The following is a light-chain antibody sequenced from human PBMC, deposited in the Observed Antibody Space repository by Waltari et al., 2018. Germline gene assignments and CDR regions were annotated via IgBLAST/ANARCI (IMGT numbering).Light chain of an antibody. J-gene: IGKJ1*01. V-gene: IGKV1-8*01. CDR3: QQYYSNPAT. CDR1: QGISSY. Sequence: AIRITQSPSSLSASTGDRVTITCRASQGISSYLAWYQQKPGKAPKVLIYAASTFQSGVPSRFICSGSGTDFTLTISCLQSEDFAIYYCQQYYSNPATFGQGTKVEIK. CDR2: AAS.